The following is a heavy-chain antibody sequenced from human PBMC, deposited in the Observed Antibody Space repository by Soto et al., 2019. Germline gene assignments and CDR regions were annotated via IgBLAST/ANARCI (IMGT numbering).Heavy chain of an antibody. CDR2: IIPIFGTA. D-gene: IGHD6-19*01. J-gene: IGHJ3*02. Sequence: QVQLVQSGAEVKKPGSSVKVSCKASGGTFSSYAISWVRQAPGQGLEWMGGIIPIFGTANYAQKFQGRVTIPADESTSTGYMELRRRRSEDTAVYYCARPGIAVAGTGGNDAFDIWGQGTMVTVSS. CDR1: GGTFSSYA. V-gene: IGHV1-69*12. CDR3: ARPGIAVAGTGGNDAFDI.